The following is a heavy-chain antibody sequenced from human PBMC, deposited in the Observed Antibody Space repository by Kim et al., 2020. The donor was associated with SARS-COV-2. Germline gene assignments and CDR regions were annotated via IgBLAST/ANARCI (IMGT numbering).Heavy chain of an antibody. J-gene: IGHJ6*03. CDR3: ARMVRVATIFHYYYYMDV. D-gene: IGHD5-12*01. CDR1: GYTFTSYD. Sequence: ASVKVSCKASGYTFTSYDINWVRQATGQGLEWMGWMNPNSGNTGYAQKFQGRVTMTRNTSISTAYMELSSLGSEDTAVYYCARMVRVATIFHYYYYMDVWGKGTTVTVSS. V-gene: IGHV1-8*01. CDR2: MNPNSGNT.